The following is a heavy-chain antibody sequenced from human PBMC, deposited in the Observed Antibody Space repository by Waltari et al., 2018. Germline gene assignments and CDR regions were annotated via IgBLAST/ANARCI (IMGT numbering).Heavy chain of an antibody. D-gene: IGHD3-10*01. CDR1: GYTFTSYD. Sequence: QVQLVQSGAEVKKPGASVKVSCTASGYTFTSYDINWVRQATGQGLEWMGVMNPNSGNTGYAQKFQGRVTMTRNTSISTAYMELSSLRSEDTAVYYCARGRYGSGSYNFDYWGQGTLVTVSS. J-gene: IGHJ4*02. V-gene: IGHV1-8*02. CDR3: ARGRYGSGSYNFDY. CDR2: MNPNSGNT.